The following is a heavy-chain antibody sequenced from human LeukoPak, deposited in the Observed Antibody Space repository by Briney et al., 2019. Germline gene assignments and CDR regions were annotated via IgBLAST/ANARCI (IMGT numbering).Heavy chain of an antibody. CDR2: IISIFGIA. CDR1: GGTFSSYA. D-gene: IGHD4-11*01. CDR3: ARFNYFWFDP. Sequence: SVKVSCKASGGTFSSYAISWVRQAPGQGLEWMGRIISIFGIANYAQKFQGRVTITADKSTSTAYMELSSLRSEDTAVYYCARFNYFWFDPWGQGTLVTVSS. V-gene: IGHV1-69*04. J-gene: IGHJ5*02.